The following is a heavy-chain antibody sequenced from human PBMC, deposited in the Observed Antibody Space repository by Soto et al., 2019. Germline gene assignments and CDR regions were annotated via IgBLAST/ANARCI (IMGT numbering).Heavy chain of an antibody. V-gene: IGHV4-34*01. CDR2: INHSGST. D-gene: IGHD3-10*01. CDR1: GGSFSGYY. CDR3: ARGFADYYGSGYYYYYMDV. Sequence: SETLSLTCAVYGGSFSGYYWSWIRHPPGKGLEWIGEINHSGSTNYNPSLKSRVTISVDTSKNQFSLKLSSVTAADTAVYYCARGFADYYGSGYYYYYMDVWGKGTTVTVSS. J-gene: IGHJ6*03.